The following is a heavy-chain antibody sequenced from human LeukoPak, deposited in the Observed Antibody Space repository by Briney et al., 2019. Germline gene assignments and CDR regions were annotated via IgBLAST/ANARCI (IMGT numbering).Heavy chain of an antibody. Sequence: ASVKVSCKASGYTFTSYYIHWVRQAPGQGLEWMRIINPSGGSPTYTQKFQGRVTMTRDTSISTVYMELSGLRSEDTAVYYCARAASWSPIGDSYYYMDVWGKGTTVAISS. CDR3: ARAASWSPIGDSYYYMDV. CDR2: INPSGGSP. CDR1: GYTFTSYY. D-gene: IGHD6-13*01. J-gene: IGHJ6*03. V-gene: IGHV1-46*01.